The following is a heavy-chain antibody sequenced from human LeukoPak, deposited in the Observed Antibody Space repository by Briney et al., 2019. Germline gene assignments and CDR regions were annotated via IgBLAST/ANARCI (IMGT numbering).Heavy chain of an antibody. V-gene: IGHV4-61*02. J-gene: IGHJ4*02. CDR3: AREENYYDSRFDY. CDR1: GGSVSSGSYY. D-gene: IGHD3-22*01. CDR2: IYTSGST. Sequence: PSETLSLTCTVSGGSVSSGSYYWSWIRQHAGKGLEWIGRIYTSGSTNYNPSLKTRVTISVDTSKNQFSLKLSSVTAADTAVYYCAREENYYDSRFDYWGQGTLVTVSS.